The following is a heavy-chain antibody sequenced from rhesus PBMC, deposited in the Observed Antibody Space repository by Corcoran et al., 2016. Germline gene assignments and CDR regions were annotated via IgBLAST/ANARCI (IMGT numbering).Heavy chain of an antibody. Sequence: QVQLQESGPGVVKPSETLSLTCAVSGGTISSGYWWGWIRPPPGKGLGWIGRIRSGGSTNYNPSRKSRGTISIDTSKNQLSLKLSSVTAADTAVYYCARHMGRSGYYGSGYPDYWGQGVLVTVSS. V-gene: IGHV4-93*02. CDR3: ARHMGRSGYYGSGYPDY. CDR1: GGTISSGYW. D-gene: IGHD3-28*01. CDR2: IRSGGST. J-gene: IGHJ4*01.